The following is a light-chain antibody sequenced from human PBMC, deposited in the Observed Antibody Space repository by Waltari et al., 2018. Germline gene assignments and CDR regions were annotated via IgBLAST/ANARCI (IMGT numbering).Light chain of an antibody. Sequence: SYEVTQPPSVSVSPGQTASITCSGDKLGDKYACWYQQKPGKSPVLVIYQDSKRPSGIPERFSGSNSGNTATLTISGTQAMDEADYYCQAWDSSTVVFGGGTKLTVL. V-gene: IGLV3-1*01. CDR1: KLGDKY. CDR3: QAWDSSTVV. J-gene: IGLJ2*01. CDR2: QDS.